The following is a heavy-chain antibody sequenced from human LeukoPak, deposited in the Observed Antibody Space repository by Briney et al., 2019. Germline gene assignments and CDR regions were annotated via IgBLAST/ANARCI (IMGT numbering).Heavy chain of an antibody. CDR3: ARIQLSYYYYYYGMDV. Sequence: PSETLSLTCAVYGGPFSGYYWSWIRQPPGKGLEWIGEINHSGSTNYNPSLKSRVTISVDTSKNQFSLKLSSVTAADTAVYYCARIQLSYYYYYYGMDVWGQGTTVTVSS. CDR1: GGPFSGYY. V-gene: IGHV4-34*01. D-gene: IGHD5-18*01. CDR2: INHSGST. J-gene: IGHJ6*02.